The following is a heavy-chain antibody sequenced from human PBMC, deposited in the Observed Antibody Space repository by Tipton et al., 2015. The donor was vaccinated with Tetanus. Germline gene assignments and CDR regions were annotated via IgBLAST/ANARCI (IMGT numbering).Heavy chain of an antibody. Sequence: SLRLSCAASGFTFNTYAMSWVRQAPGKGLEWVSSVSGGGHNTHYADSVQGRFTISRDNSKNTMYLQMNSLRAEDTAVYYCTKDVGIVLFDYWGQGTLVTVSS. J-gene: IGHJ4*02. V-gene: IGHV3-23*01. CDR1: GFTFNTYA. CDR2: VSGGGHNT. D-gene: IGHD2-8*01. CDR3: TKDVGIVLFDY.